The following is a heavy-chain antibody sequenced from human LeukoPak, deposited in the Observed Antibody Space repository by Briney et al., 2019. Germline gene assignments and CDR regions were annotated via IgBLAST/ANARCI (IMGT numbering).Heavy chain of an antibody. CDR3: ARLGGYSSGGYVQY. CDR2: IYPGNSDT. Sequence: GESLEISCQGFGYSFSTYWIAWVRQMPGKGLEWMGVIYPGNSDTRYSPSFQGHVTISADKSITTAYLQWSSLKASDTAKYYCARLGGYSSGGYVQYWGQGTLVTASS. D-gene: IGHD6-19*01. V-gene: IGHV5-51*01. J-gene: IGHJ4*02. CDR1: GYSFSTYW.